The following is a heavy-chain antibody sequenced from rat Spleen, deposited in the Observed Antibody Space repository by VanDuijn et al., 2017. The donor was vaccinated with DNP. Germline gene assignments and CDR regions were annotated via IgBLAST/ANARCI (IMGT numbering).Heavy chain of an antibody. Sequence: EVQLVESGGGLVQPGRSLKLSCIASGITFSNHFMAWVRQAPTKGLEWVASISPTDGATYYPDSVKGRFTISRDNAKNTQYLQLDSLRSEDTATYYCAKDTTRSNSGAFAYWGQGASVTVSS. CDR3: AKDTTRSNSGAFAY. D-gene: IGHD4-3*01. V-gene: IGHV5S13*01. J-gene: IGHJ4*01. CDR2: ISPTDGAT. CDR1: GITFSNHF.